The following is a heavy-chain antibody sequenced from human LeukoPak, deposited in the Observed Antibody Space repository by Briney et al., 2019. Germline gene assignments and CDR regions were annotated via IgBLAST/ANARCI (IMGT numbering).Heavy chain of an antibody. D-gene: IGHD2-15*01. CDR1: GLTFSSYG. J-gene: IGHJ4*02. Sequence: GGSLRLSCGASGLTFSSYGMHWVRQAPGKGLEWVAVIWYDGSNKNYADSVKGRFTISRDNSKNTLYLQMNSLRAEDTAVYYCAREGWPTRYYFDYWGQGTLVTVSS. CDR3: AREGWPTRYYFDY. CDR2: IWYDGSNK. V-gene: IGHV3-33*01.